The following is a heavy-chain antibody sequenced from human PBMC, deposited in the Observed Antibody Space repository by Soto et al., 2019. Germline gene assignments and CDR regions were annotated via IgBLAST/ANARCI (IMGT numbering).Heavy chain of an antibody. CDR3: ARDQGQLIAPLVYAMDY. D-gene: IGHD2-8*01. J-gene: IGHJ4*02. V-gene: IGHV1-46*01. CDR1: GYTFTSYY. CDR2: INPSGGST. Sequence: QVQLVQSGAEVKKPGASVKVSCKASGYTFTSYYMHWVRQAPGQVLEWLGIINPSGGSTSYAQKFQGRVTMTRDTSTSTVYMELSSLRSEDTAVYYCARDQGQLIAPLVYAMDYWGQGTLVTVSS.